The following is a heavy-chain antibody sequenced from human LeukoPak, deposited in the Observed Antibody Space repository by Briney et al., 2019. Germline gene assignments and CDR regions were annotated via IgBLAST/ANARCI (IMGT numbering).Heavy chain of an antibody. Sequence: GGSLRLSCAASGFTFSSYAMHWVRQAPGKGLEYVSAISSNGGSTYYANSVKGRFTISRDNSKSTLYLQMGSLRAEDMAVYYCARDQGAGPDYWGQGTLVTVSS. CDR3: ARDQGAGPDY. CDR1: GFTFSSYA. V-gene: IGHV3-64*01. D-gene: IGHD6-19*01. CDR2: ISSNGGST. J-gene: IGHJ4*02.